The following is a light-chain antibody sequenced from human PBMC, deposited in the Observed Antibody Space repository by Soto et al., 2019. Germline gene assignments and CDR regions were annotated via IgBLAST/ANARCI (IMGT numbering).Light chain of an antibody. V-gene: IGKV3-20*01. CDR1: QSVSSNY. Sequence: EIVLTQSPGTLSLSPGERATVSCRASQSVSSNYLAWYQQKPGQAPRLLIYGASSRATGIPDRFSGGGSGTEFTLTISSLQSEDSAFYYCQQYNKWPITFGQGTRLEIK. CDR3: QQYNKWPIT. CDR2: GAS. J-gene: IGKJ5*01.